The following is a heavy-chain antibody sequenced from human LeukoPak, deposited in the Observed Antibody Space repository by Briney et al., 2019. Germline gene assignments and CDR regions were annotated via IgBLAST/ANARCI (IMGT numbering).Heavy chain of an antibody. CDR2: VSGSGGIT. D-gene: IGHD1-26*01. V-gene: IGHV3-23*01. Sequence: GGSLRLSCAASGFTFNSYAMTWVRQAPGKGLEWVSHVSGSGGITYYADSVKGRFTISRDNSKNTLYLQMNSLRAEDTAVYYCAKGYTGWIAGATLDYWGQGTLVTVSS. CDR1: GFTFNSYA. J-gene: IGHJ4*02. CDR3: AKGYTGWIAGATLDY.